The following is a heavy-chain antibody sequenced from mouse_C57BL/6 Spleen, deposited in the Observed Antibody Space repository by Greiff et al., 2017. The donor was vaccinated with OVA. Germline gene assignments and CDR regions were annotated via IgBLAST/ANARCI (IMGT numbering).Heavy chain of an antibody. Sequence: QVPLQQPGAELVKPGASVKLSCKASGYTFTSYWMHWVTQRPGQGLEWIGMIHPNSGSTNYNEKFKSKATLTVDKSSSTAYMQLSSLTSEDSAVYYCATVVATDYFDYWGQGTTLTVSS. CDR1: GYTFTSYW. D-gene: IGHD1-1*01. V-gene: IGHV1-64*01. J-gene: IGHJ2*01. CDR3: ATVVATDYFDY. CDR2: IHPNSGST.